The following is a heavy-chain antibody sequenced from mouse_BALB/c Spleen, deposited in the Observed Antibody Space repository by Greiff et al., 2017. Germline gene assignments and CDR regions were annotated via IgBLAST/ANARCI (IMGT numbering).Heavy chain of an antibody. CDR1: GFTFTDYY. Sequence: EVQRVESGGGLVQPGGSLRLSCATSGFTFTDYYMSWVRQPPGKALEWLGFIRNKANGYTTEYSASVKGRFTISRDNSQSILYLQMNTLRAEDSATYYCARERGLAWFAYWGQGTLVTVSA. CDR2: IRNKANGYTT. CDR3: ARERGLAWFAY. J-gene: IGHJ3*01. D-gene: IGHD2-13*01. V-gene: IGHV7-3*02.